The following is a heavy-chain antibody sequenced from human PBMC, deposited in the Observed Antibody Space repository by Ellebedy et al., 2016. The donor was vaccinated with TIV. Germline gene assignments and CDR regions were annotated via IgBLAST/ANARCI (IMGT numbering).Heavy chain of an antibody. V-gene: IGHV3-66*01. D-gene: IGHD2-21*01. Sequence: PGGSLRLSCEASGIIVSDYFMNWVRQAPGKGLEWVSVLYPDAKTIYTDSVNGRFIVSRDSSKNNLYLQMNSLTAEDTAVYYCARDPGGGGDFGDNWFDPWGQGTLVTVSS. CDR1: GIIVSDYF. CDR3: ARDPGGGGDFGDNWFDP. CDR2: LYPDAKT. J-gene: IGHJ5*02.